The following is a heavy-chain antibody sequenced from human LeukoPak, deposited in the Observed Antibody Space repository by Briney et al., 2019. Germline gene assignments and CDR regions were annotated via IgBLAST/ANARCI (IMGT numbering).Heavy chain of an antibody. V-gene: IGHV3-7*01. CDR3: ARDSGNYYYGMDV. Sequence: GGSLRLSCAASGFTFSSYWMSWVRRAPGKGLEWVANIKQDGSEKYYVDSVKGRFTISRDNAKNSLYLQMNSLRAEDTAVYYCARDSGNYYYGMDVWGQGTTVTVSS. J-gene: IGHJ6*02. CDR2: IKQDGSEK. D-gene: IGHD2-15*01. CDR1: GFTFSSYW.